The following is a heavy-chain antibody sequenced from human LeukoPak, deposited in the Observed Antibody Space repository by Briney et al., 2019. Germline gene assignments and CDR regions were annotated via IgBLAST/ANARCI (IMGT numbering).Heavy chain of an antibody. Sequence: SETLSLTCAVYGASFSGYYWSWIRQPPGKGMEWIGEINHSGSTNYNPSLKSRVTISLDTSKNQFSLKLSSVTAADTAVYYCARVGVLDTAMPIYYFDYWGQGTLVTVSS. D-gene: IGHD5-18*01. CDR3: ARVGVLDTAMPIYYFDY. CDR2: INHSGST. J-gene: IGHJ4*02. CDR1: GASFSGYY. V-gene: IGHV4-34*01.